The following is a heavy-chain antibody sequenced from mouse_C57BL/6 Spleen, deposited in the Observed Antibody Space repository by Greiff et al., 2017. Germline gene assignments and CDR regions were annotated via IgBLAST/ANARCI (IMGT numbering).Heavy chain of an antibody. J-gene: IGHJ4*01. CDR3: ARSFSYAMDY. CDR1: GYSFTGYF. CDR2: INPYNGDT. Sequence: VHVKQSGPELVKPGDSVKISCKASGYSFTGYFMNWVMQSHGKSLEWIGRINPYNGDTFYNQKFKGKATLTVDKSSSTAHMELRSLTSEDSAVYYCARSFSYAMDYWGQGTSVTVSS. V-gene: IGHV1-20*01.